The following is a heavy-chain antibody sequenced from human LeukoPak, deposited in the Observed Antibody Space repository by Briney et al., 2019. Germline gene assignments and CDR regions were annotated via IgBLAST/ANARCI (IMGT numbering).Heavy chain of an antibody. CDR1: GGSISSGDYY. J-gene: IGHJ4*02. CDR3: ARLTSSSSGSSFDY. CDR2: IYYSGST. V-gene: IGHV4-61*08. D-gene: IGHD6-13*01. Sequence: SETLSLTCTVSGGSISSGDYYWSWIRQPPGKGLEWIGYIYYSGSTNYNPSLKSRVTISVDTSKNQFSLELSSVTAADTAVYYCARLTSSSSGSSFDYWGQGTLVTVSS.